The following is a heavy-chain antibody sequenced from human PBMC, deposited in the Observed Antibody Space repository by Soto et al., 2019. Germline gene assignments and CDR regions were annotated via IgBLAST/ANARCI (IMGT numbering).Heavy chain of an antibody. V-gene: IGHV3-33*01. CDR1: GFTFSSYG. D-gene: IGHD2-8*01. CDR3: ARDMYDFDY. J-gene: IGHJ4*02. Sequence: QVQLVESGGGVVQPGRSLRLSCAASGFTFSSYGMHWVRQAPGKGLEWVAVIWYDGSNQYYADSVKGRFTISRDNSKNTLYLQMNSLRAEDTAVYYCARDMYDFDYWGQGTLVTVSS. CDR2: IWYDGSNQ.